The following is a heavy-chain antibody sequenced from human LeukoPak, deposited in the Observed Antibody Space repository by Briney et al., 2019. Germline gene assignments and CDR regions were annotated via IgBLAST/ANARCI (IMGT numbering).Heavy chain of an antibody. D-gene: IGHD2-8*01. CDR3: ARGRRVWIAGVTFDP. CDR2: INHSGST. V-gene: IGHV4-34*01. CDR1: GGSFSGYY. Sequence: SETLSLTCAVYGGSFSGYYWSWIRQPPGKGLEWIGEINHSGSTNYNPSLKSRVTISVDTSKNQFSLKLSSVTAADTAVYYCARGRRVWIAGVTFDPWGQGTLVTVSS. J-gene: IGHJ5*02.